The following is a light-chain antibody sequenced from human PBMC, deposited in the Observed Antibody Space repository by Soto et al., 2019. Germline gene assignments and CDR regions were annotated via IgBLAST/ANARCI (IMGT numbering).Light chain of an antibody. CDR3: QQYNNGPPWT. CDR1: QSVSSN. Sequence: EIVMTKSPATLSVSPGDRATLSCRASQSVSSNLAWYQQKPGQAPRLLIYGASTRATGIPARFSGSGSGTEFTLTISSLQSEDFAVYYCQQYNNGPPWTFGQGTKVDIK. J-gene: IGKJ1*01. V-gene: IGKV3-15*01. CDR2: GAS.